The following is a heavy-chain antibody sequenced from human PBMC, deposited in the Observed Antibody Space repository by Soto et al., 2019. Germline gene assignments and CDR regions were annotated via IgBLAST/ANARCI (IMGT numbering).Heavy chain of an antibody. J-gene: IGHJ5*02. CDR3: ARGAPQLAYNNWFDP. D-gene: IGHD5-18*01. V-gene: IGHV1-2*04. CDR2: INPNSGGT. Sequence: ASVKVSCKASGYTFTGYYMHWVRQAPGQGLEWMGWINPNSGGTNYAQKFQGWVTMTRDTSISTAYMELSSLRSEDTAVYYCARGAPQLAYNNWFDPWGQGTLVTVSS. CDR1: GYTFTGYY.